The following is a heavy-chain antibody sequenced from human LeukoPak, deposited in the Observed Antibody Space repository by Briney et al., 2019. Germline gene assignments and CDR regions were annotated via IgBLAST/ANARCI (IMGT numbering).Heavy chain of an antibody. D-gene: IGHD3-10*01. CDR1: GGSISSYY. J-gene: IGHJ5*02. CDR3: ARGITMVRGVPLDWFDP. V-gene: IGHV4-59*01. Sequence: PSETLSLTXTVSGGSISSYYWSWIRQPPGKGLEWIGYIYYSGSTNYNPSLKSRVTISVDTSKNQFSLKLSSVTAADTAVYYCARGITMVRGVPLDWFDPWGQGTLVTVSS. CDR2: IYYSGST.